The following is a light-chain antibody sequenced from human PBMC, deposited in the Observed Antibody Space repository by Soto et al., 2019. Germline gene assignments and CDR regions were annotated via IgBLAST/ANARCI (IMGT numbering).Light chain of an antibody. V-gene: IGKV1-27*01. CDR3: QKYNSAPWT. J-gene: IGKJ1*01. Sequence: DIQMTQSPSSLSASAGDRVTITCRASQGISNYLAWYQQRPGKVPKLLIYTASTLQSGVPSLFSGGGSGAEFTLTISSLQPEDVATYYCQKYNSAPWTFGPGTKVDIK. CDR2: TAS. CDR1: QGISNY.